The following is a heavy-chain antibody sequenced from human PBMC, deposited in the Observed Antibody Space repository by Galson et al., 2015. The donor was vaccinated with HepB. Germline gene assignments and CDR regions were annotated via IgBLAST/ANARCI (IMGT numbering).Heavy chain of an antibody. J-gene: IGHJ4*02. CDR3: ARVSTVVDS. Sequence: TLSLTCTVSGGSINIGRYYWSWIRQPAGKGLEWIGRIYGSGSTFYNPSLKSRVTISLDRSKNQLSLNLTSVTAADTAVYYCARVSTVVDSWGQGTLVTVSS. D-gene: IGHD4-23*01. CDR1: GGSINIGRYY. CDR2: IYGSGST. V-gene: IGHV4-61*02.